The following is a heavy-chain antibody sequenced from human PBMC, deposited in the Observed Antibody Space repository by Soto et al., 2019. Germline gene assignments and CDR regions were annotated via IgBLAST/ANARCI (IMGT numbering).Heavy chain of an antibody. J-gene: IGHJ6*02. Sequence: HPGGSLRLSCAASGFTFSSYWMSWVRQAPGKGLEWVANIKQDGSEKYYVDSVKGRFTISRDNAKNSLYLQMNSLRAEDTAVYYCARWGGISPFPYYYGMDVWGQGTTVTVSS. CDR2: IKQDGSEK. CDR3: ARWGGISPFPYYYGMDV. D-gene: IGHD3-16*01. V-gene: IGHV3-7*03. CDR1: GFTFSSYW.